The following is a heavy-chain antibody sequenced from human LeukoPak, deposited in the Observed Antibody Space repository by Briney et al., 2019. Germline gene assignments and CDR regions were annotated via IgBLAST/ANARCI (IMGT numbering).Heavy chain of an antibody. CDR3: ARQVSDYFYYYIDV. CDR2: IYYSGTT. V-gene: IGHV4-39*01. CDR1: GGSISSSSYY. J-gene: IGHJ6*03. Sequence: GSLRLSCSVSGGSISSSSYYWNWIRHPPGKGLEGVGSIYYSGTTYYNSSLKSRVTISEDTSKNRFSLMLTSVTAADPAVYYCARQVSDYFYYYIDVWGEGTTVIVSS.